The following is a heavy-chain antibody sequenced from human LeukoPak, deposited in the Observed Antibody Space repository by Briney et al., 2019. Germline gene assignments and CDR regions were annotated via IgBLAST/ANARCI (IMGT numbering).Heavy chain of an antibody. Sequence: GGSLRLSCAASGFTVSSNYMSWVRQAPGKGLEWVSVMYSGGSTYYADSVKGRFTISRDNSKNTLYLQMNSLRAEDTAVYYCAHVKVTFGGVIGYFDYWGQGTLVTVSS. CDR1: GFTVSSNY. J-gene: IGHJ4*02. V-gene: IGHV3-66*01. CDR2: MYSGGST. D-gene: IGHD3-16*02. CDR3: AHVKVTFGGVIGYFDY.